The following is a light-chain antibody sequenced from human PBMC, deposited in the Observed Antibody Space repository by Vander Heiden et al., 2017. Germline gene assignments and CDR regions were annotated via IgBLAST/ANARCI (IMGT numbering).Light chain of an antibody. Sequence: DIVMTQSPDSLAVSLGERATINCKPSQSVLYSSNNKNYLAWYQQKPGQPPKLLIYWASTRESGVPDRFSGSGSGTDFTLTISSLQAEDVAVYYCQQYDSNPPWTFGQGTKVEIK. J-gene: IGKJ1*01. CDR1: QSVLYSSNNKNY. V-gene: IGKV4-1*01. CDR3: QQYDSNPPWT. CDR2: WAS.